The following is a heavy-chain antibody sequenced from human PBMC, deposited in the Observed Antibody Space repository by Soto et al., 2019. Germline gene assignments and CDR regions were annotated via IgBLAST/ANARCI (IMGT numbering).Heavy chain of an antibody. CDR1: GFTFSGSA. J-gene: IGHJ6*03. D-gene: IGHD3-10*01. Sequence: EVQLVESGGGLVQPGGSLKLSCAASGFTFSGSAMHWVRQASGKGLEWVGRIRSKANSYATAYAASVKGRFTISRDDSKNTAYLQMNSLKTEDTAVYYCTRQSGAYYYYYYMVVWGKGTTVTVSS. CDR2: IRSKANSYAT. CDR3: TRQSGAYYYYYYMVV. V-gene: IGHV3-73*01.